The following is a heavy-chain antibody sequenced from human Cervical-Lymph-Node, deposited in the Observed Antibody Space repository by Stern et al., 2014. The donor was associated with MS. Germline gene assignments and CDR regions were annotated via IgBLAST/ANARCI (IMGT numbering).Heavy chain of an antibody. CDR3: ARHGGPNWNHEAHNWFDP. D-gene: IGHD1-14*01. J-gene: IGHJ5*02. CDR2: IYPGNSDP. V-gene: IGHV5-51*03. Sequence: EVQLVQSGAEVKKPGESLKISCKGSEYNFNTHWIAWVRQMPGKGLEWLGNIYPGNSDPSSTPSRQGKVSISADKSIPTAYLHFSSLKASDSAMYFCARHGGPNWNHEAHNWFDPWGQGTLVPVSS. CDR1: EYNFNTHW.